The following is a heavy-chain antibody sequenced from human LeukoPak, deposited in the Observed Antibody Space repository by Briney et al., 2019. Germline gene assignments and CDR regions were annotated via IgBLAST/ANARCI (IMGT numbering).Heavy chain of an antibody. J-gene: IGHJ4*02. D-gene: IGHD3-22*01. Sequence: GRSLRLSCAASGFTFDDYAMHWVRQAPGKGLELVSGISWNSGSIGYADSVKGRFTISRDNAKNSLYLQMNSLRAEDTALYYCARGPYYDSSGYYYWGQGTLVTVSS. CDR1: GFTFDDYA. V-gene: IGHV3-9*01. CDR2: ISWNSGSI. CDR3: ARGPYYDSSGYYY.